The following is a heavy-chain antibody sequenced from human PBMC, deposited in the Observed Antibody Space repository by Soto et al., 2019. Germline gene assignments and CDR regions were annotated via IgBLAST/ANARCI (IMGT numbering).Heavy chain of an antibody. Sequence: QVQLVQSGAEVKKPGSSVKVSCKASGGTFSGYAISWVRQAPGQGLEWKGGIIPIFGTANYAQKFQGRVTITADESTSTAYMELSSLRSEDTAVYYCAREFPITMPRAFDIWGQGTMVTVSS. CDR3: AREFPITMPRAFDI. J-gene: IGHJ3*02. CDR2: IIPIFGTA. CDR1: GGTFSGYA. D-gene: IGHD3-10*01. V-gene: IGHV1-69*01.